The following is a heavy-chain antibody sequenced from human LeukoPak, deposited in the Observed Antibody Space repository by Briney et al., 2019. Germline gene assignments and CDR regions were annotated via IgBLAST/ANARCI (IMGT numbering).Heavy chain of an antibody. CDR1: GFTFDDYT. D-gene: IGHD3-10*01. J-gene: IGHJ4*02. CDR3: AKERITMVRGALDY. Sequence: GRSLRLSCAASGFTFDDYTMHWVRQAPGKGLEWDSGISWNSGSIGYADSVKGRFTISRDNAKNSLYLQMNSLRAEDTALYYCAKERITMVRGALDYWGQGTLVTVSS. V-gene: IGHV3-9*01. CDR2: ISWNSGSI.